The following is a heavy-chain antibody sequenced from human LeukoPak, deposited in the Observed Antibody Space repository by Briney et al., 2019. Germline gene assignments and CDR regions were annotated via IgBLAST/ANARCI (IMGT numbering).Heavy chain of an antibody. CDR3: ARRDSYFYGSGTYPLFDY. V-gene: IGHV4-4*02. J-gene: IGHJ4*02. CDR2: IHLNGIT. Sequence: SETLSLTCSVSGASITSYAWWSWVRQPPGKGLEWIGEIHLNGITNYNPSLKSRVTMSIDKSKNHFSLNLSSVTAADTAVYYCARRDSYFYGSGTYPLFDYWGQGNLVTVSS. D-gene: IGHD3-10*01. CDR1: GASITSYAW.